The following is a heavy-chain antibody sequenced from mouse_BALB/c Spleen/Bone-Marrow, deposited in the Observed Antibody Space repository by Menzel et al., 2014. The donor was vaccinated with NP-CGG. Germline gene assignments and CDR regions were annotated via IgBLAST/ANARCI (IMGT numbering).Heavy chain of an antibody. J-gene: IGHJ3*01. CDR1: GFTFSDFY. V-gene: IGHV7-1*02. D-gene: IGHD2-10*02. CDR3: ARDVGYGNYFVY. CDR2: SRNKAKYYTT. Sequence: EVQLVESGGGLVQPGDSLRLSCATSGFTFSDFYMEWVRQPPGKRLEWIAASRNKAKYYTTEYSASVKGRFIVSRDTFQSVLYLQMNALRAEDTAIYYCARDVGYGNYFVYWGQGTLVTVPA.